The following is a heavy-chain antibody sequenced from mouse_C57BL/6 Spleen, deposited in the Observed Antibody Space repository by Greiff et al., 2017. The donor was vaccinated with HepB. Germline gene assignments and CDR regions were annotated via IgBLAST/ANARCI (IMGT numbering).Heavy chain of an antibody. V-gene: IGHV3-6*01. CDR1: GYSITSGYY. Sequence: DVKLQESGPGLVKPSQSLSLTCSVTGYSITSGYYWNWIRQFPGNKLEWMGYISYDGSNNYNPSLKNRISITRDTSKNQFFLKLNSVTTEDTATYYCARDPLWYFDVWGTGTTVTVSS. J-gene: IGHJ1*03. D-gene: IGHD6-1*01. CDR3: ARDPLWYFDV. CDR2: ISYDGSN.